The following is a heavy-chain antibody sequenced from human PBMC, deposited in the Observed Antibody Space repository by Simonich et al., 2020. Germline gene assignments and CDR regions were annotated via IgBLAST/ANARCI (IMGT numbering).Heavy chain of an antibody. V-gene: IGHV1-2*02. CDR1: GYTFTGYY. CDR3: ARDSYSSWYFDL. CDR2: INPDSGGT. J-gene: IGHJ2*01. Sequence: QVQLVQSGAEVKKPGASVKVSCKASGYTFTGYYLHLVRQAPGQGLDWMGWINPDSGGTNYAQKFQGRVTMTRDTSISTAYMELSRLRSDDTAVYYCARDSYSSWYFDLWGRGTLVTVSS. D-gene: IGHD6-13*01.